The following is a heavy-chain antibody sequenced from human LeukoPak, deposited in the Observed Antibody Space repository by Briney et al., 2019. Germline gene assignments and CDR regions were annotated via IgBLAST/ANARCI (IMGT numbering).Heavy chain of an antibody. CDR2: IYYSGST. D-gene: IGHD3-10*01. CDR1: GGSISSGGYY. CDR3: ARETGSVHAFDI. V-gene: IGHV4-31*02. J-gene: IGHJ3*02. Sequence: SETLSLTCTVSGGSISSGGYYWNWIRQHPGKGLEWIGNIYYSGSTDYNPSLKSRVTISVYTSKNQFSLRLSSVTAADTAVYYCARETGSVHAFDIWGQGTMVTVSS.